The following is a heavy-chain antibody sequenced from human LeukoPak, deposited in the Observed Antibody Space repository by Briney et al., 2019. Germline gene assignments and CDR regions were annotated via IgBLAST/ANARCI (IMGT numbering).Heavy chain of an antibody. D-gene: IGHD3-22*01. CDR1: GFTVSSNY. J-gene: IGHJ4*02. V-gene: IGHV3-66*01. CDR2: IYSGGST. Sequence: GGSLRLSCPASGFTVSSNYMNWVRQAPGKGLEWVSVIYSGGSTYYTDSVKGRFTISRDNSKNTLYLQMNSLRVEDTAVYYCARFNYYDSSGHFDYWGQGTLVTVSS. CDR3: ARFNYYDSSGHFDY.